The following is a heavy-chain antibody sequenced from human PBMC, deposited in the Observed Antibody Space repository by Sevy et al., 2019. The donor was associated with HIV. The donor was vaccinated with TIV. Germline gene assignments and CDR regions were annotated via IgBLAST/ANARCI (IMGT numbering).Heavy chain of an antibody. CDR1: GGSITSLY. J-gene: IGHJ4*02. CDR3: AGENAWGRGYS. V-gene: IGHV4-59*08. D-gene: IGHD1-26*01. Sequence: SETLSLTCTVSGGSITSLYWNWIRQPPGKGLEWIANIYYNGHINYNPSLKSRVTLSLDTSKNQFSLRLSSVTAADTAMYYCAGENAWGRGYSSGQGTLVTVSS. CDR2: IYYNGHI.